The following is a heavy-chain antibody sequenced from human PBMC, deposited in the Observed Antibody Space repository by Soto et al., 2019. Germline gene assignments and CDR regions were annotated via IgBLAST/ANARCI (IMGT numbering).Heavy chain of an antibody. CDR1: GGSISSGGYY. J-gene: IGHJ4*02. CDR2: IYYSGST. CDR3: ARGRRILGFDY. Sequence: SETLSLTCTVSGGSISSGGYYWSWIRQHPGKGLEWIGYIYYSGSTYYNPSLKSRVTISVDTSKNQFSLKLSSVTAADTAVYYCARGRRILGFDYWGQGTLVTVSS. D-gene: IGHD2-15*01. V-gene: IGHV4-31*03.